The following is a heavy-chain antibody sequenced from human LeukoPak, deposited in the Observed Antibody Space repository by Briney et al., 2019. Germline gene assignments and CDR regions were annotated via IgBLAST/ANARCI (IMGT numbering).Heavy chain of an antibody. CDR3: ARGGTYNDILSFDP. Sequence: SETLSLTCTVSGGSISYYYWTWIRQSPGKGLEWIGQIYYTGSTYYNPSLKRRDTISVDTSRNQFSLNLTSVTAADTAVYYCARGGTYNDILSFDPWGQGTLVTVSS. CDR1: GGSISYYY. D-gene: IGHD3-9*01. V-gene: IGHV4-59*01. CDR2: IYYTGST. J-gene: IGHJ5*02.